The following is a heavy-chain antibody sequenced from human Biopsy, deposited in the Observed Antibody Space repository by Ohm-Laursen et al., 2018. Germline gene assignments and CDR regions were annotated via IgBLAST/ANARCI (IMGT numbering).Heavy chain of an antibody. J-gene: IGHJ4*02. V-gene: IGHV1-18*01. CDR2: SSGYNGKT. Sequence: ASVKVSCNASGYTFTSYAISWVRQAPGQGLEWMGWSSGYNGKTNYAQKFQGRLIMTTDTSTSTAYMDLRSLRSDDTAVYYCATDADGYYTEFDFWGQGTLITVSS. D-gene: IGHD5-24*01. CDR3: ATDADGYYTEFDF. CDR1: GYTFTSYA.